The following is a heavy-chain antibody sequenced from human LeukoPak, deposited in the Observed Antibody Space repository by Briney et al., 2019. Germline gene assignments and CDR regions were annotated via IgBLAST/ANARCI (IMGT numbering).Heavy chain of an antibody. CDR3: ARMGYFTRATCGGAFDF. CDR2: INTNTANP. CDR1: GYTFTSYA. J-gene: IGHJ4*02. D-gene: IGHD2-8*01. Sequence: ASVKVSCTASGYTFTSYAMNWVRQAPGQGLEWMGWINTNTANPAYAQGFTGRFVFSLDISVSTAYLQISSLKAEGTAVYYCARMGYFTRATCGGAFDFWGQGTLVTVSS. V-gene: IGHV7-4-1*02.